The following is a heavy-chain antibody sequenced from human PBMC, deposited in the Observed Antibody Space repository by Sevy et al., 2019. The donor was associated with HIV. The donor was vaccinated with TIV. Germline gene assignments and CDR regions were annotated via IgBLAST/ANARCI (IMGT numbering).Heavy chain of an antibody. CDR1: GFTFSSYW. J-gene: IGHJ4*02. Sequence: GGSLRLSCAASGFTFSSYWMNWVRQAPGKGLVWVSRLSSDGSTTIYADSVKGRFTISRDNAKNTLYLQINSLRAEDTAVYYCTRVYDITWNGLYFDYWGQGTLVTVSS. CDR3: TRVYDITWNGLYFDY. CDR2: LSSDGSTT. V-gene: IGHV3-74*01. D-gene: IGHD1-1*01.